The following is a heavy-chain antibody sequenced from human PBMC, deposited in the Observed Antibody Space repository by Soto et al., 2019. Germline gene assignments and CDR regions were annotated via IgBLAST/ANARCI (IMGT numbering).Heavy chain of an antibody. Sequence: PGGSLRLSCAASGFTFSSYEMNWVRQAPGKGLEWVSYISSSGSTIYYADSVKGRFTISRDNAKNSLYLQMNSLRAEDTAVYYCARGGYSSGWFDYWGQGTLVTVSS. CDR2: ISSSGSTI. CDR3: ARGGYSSGWFDY. J-gene: IGHJ4*02. V-gene: IGHV3-48*03. CDR1: GFTFSSYE. D-gene: IGHD6-19*01.